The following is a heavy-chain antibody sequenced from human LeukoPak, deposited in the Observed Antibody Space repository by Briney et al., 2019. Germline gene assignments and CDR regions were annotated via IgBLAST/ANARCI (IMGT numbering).Heavy chain of an antibody. J-gene: IGHJ4*02. D-gene: IGHD3-22*01. CDR2: INPNSGGT. CDR3: ARDLNYRYDSSGYYIDY. CDR1: GYTFTSYD. V-gene: IGHV1-2*02. Sequence: GASVKVSCKASGYTFTSYDINWVRQATGQGLEWMGWINPNSGGTNYAQKFQGRITMTRDTSISTAYMELSRLRSDDTAVYYCARDLNYRYDSSGYYIDYWGQGTLVTVSS.